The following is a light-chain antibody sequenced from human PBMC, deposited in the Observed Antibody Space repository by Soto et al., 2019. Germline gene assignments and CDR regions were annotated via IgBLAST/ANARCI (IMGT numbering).Light chain of an antibody. CDR3: QQSYSTPQLT. CDR1: QSISSY. CDR2: AAS. V-gene: IGKV1-39*01. Sequence: DIQMTQSPSSLSASVGDRVTITCRASQSISSYLNWYQQKPGKAPKLLIYAASSLQSGVPSRFSGSGSGKDFTLTISSLKPEDFATYYCQQSYSTPQLTFGGGTKVEIK. J-gene: IGKJ4*01.